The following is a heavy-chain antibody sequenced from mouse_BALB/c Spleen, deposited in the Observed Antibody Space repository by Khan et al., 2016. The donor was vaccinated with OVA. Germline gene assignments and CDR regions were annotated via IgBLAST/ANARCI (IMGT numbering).Heavy chain of an antibody. Sequence: QVQLQQSGPELVKPGASVRISCKASGYTFTSYYIHWVKQRPGQGLEWIGWIYPGNVNTKYNEKFKGKATLTADTSSSTAYVQLSSLTSEDSAVYFCARWGGNYPSYAMDYWGQGTSVTVSS. V-gene: IGHV1S56*01. D-gene: IGHD2-1*01. J-gene: IGHJ4*01. CDR2: IYPGNVNT. CDR1: GYTFTSYY. CDR3: ARWGGNYPSYAMDY.